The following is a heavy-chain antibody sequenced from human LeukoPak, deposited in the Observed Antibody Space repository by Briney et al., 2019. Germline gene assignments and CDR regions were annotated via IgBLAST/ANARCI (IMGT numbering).Heavy chain of an antibody. CDR2: INSDGSST. J-gene: IGHJ4*02. Sequence: GGSLRLSCAASGFTFSIYWMHWVRQPPGKGLVWVSRINSDGSSTSYADSVKGRFTISRDNAKNTLYLQTNSLRVEDTALYYCARDAPGNTALDYWGQGGLVTVSS. V-gene: IGHV3-74*01. D-gene: IGHD5-18*01. CDR3: ARDAPGNTALDY. CDR1: GFTFSIYW.